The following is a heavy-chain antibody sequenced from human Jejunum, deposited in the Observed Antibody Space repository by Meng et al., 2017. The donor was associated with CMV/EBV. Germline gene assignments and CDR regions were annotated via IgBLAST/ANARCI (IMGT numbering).Heavy chain of an antibody. CDR2: IKEDGSEK. CDR1: GLTFSKHW. J-gene: IGHJ4*02. Sequence: RISCEATGLTFSKHWMTWVRKAPGKGLEWVANIKEDGSEKYYVDAVKGRFTISRDNVENSLFLQMNSLRADDTAVYYCARDRNLTFWGQGTLVTVSS. V-gene: IGHV3-7*01. D-gene: IGHD3-9*01. CDR3: ARDRNLTF.